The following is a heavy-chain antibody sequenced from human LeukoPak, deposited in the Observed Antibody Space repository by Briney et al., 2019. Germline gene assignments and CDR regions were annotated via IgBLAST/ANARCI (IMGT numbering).Heavy chain of an antibody. D-gene: IGHD5-12*01. CDR2: IYYSGST. Sequence: RASETLSPTCTVSGGSISSYYWSWIRQPPGKGLEWIGYIYYSGSTNYNPSLKSRVTISVDTSKNQFSLKLGSVTAADTAVYYCASYSGYGLYFDYWGQGTLVTVSS. V-gene: IGHV4-59*01. J-gene: IGHJ4*02. CDR1: GGSISSYY. CDR3: ASYSGYGLYFDY.